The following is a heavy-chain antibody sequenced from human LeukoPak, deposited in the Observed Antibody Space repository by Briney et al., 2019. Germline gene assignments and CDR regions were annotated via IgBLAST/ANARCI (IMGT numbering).Heavy chain of an antibody. CDR2: IGGSGDSA. Sequence: GGSLRLSCAASGFSFSRYTMSWVRQAPGKGLEWVSFIGGSGDSAYYADSVKGRFSISRDNSRNTLYLQMNSLRADDTAVYYCARAAYSSSWYWDYWGQGSLVTVSS. D-gene: IGHD6-13*01. J-gene: IGHJ4*02. CDR1: GFSFSRYT. V-gene: IGHV3-23*01. CDR3: ARAAYSSSWYWDY.